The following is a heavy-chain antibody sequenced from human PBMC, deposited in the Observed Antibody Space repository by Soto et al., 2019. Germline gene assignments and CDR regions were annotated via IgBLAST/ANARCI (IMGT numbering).Heavy chain of an antibody. Sequence: VQLVESGGGVVQPGRSLRLSCVASGFSFRNYGMHWVRQAPGKGLEWLAVISYDGDNKYYGDSVKGRFTISRDNSNNTLYLEMSSLRAEDTAVYYCAKEFNYYDRSGYWVDYWGQGTLVTVSS. J-gene: IGHJ4*02. CDR2: ISYDGDNK. V-gene: IGHV3-30*18. D-gene: IGHD3-22*01. CDR3: AKEFNYYDRSGYWVDY. CDR1: GFSFRNYG.